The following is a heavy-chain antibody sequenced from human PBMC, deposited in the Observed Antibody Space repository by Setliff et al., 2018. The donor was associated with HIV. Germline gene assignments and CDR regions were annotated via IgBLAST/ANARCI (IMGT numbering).Heavy chain of an antibody. J-gene: IGHJ5*02. D-gene: IGHD3-10*01. CDR1: GYSITIGYY. CDR3: ATYADRESNRFDP. Sequence: PSETLSLNCAVSGYSITIGYYWGWIRQPPGKGLEWIGRIYHSGRTYYNPSLKSRVTISVDTSKNQFSLELSSVTAADTAIFYCATYADRESNRFDPWGQGILVTVSS. V-gene: IGHV4-38-2*01. CDR2: IYHSGRT.